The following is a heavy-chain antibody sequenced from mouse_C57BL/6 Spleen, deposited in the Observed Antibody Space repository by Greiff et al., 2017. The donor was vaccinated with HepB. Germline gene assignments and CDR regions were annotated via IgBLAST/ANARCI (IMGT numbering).Heavy chain of an antibody. CDR3: ARSTYYTLYWYFDV. D-gene: IGHD2-12*01. CDR2: INPGSGGT. J-gene: IGHJ1*03. CDR1: GYAFTNYL. V-gene: IGHV1-54*01. Sequence: VQLQQSGAELVRPGTSVKVSCKASGYAFTNYLIEWVKQRPGQGLEWIGVINPGSGGTNYNEKFKGKATLTADKSSSTAYMQLSSLTSEDSAVYFCARSTYYTLYWYFDVWGTGPTVTVSS.